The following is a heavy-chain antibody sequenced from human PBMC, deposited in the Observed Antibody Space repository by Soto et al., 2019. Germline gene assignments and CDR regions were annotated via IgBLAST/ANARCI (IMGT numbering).Heavy chain of an antibody. Sequence: QVQLVQSGAEVKKPGSSVNVSCKASGGTFSTYTLNWVRQAPGQGLEWMGRIIPSLDFANYAQKFQGRITISADKSTSTAYMELSSLRAEDTAVYYCARDHSSGWYYGFWGQGTLVTVSS. CDR2: IIPSLDFA. V-gene: IGHV1-69*08. CDR3: ARDHSSGWYYGF. J-gene: IGHJ4*02. CDR1: GGTFSTYT. D-gene: IGHD6-19*01.